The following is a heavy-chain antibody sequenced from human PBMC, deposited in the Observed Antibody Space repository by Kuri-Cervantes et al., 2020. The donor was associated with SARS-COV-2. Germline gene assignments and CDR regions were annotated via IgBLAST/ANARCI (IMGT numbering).Heavy chain of an antibody. CDR2: IYYSGST. CDR3: AGVIVLMVYATPAEYFQH. V-gene: IGHV4-59*05. J-gene: IGHJ1*01. D-gene: IGHD2-8*01. Sequence: ESLKISCAASGFTVSSNYMSWVRQAPGKGLEWIGSIYYSGSTYYNPSLKSRVTISVDTSKNQFSLKLSSVTAADTAVYYCAGVIVLMVYATPAEYFQHWGQGTLVTVSS. CDR1: GFTVSSNY.